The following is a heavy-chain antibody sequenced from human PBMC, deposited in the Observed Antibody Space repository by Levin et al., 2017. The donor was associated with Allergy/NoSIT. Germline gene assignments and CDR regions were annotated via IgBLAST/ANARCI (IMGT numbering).Heavy chain of an antibody. CDR2: ISGSGGST. Sequence: GASVKVSCAASGITFSSYAMSWVRQAPGKGLERVSAISGSGGSTYYADSVKGRFTISRDNSKNTLYVQMNSLRAEDTAVYYCAKGRYTNYYYGMDVWGQGTTVTVSS. V-gene: IGHV3-23*01. CDR3: AKGRYTNYYYGMDV. CDR1: GITFSSYA. D-gene: IGHD5-24*01. J-gene: IGHJ6*02.